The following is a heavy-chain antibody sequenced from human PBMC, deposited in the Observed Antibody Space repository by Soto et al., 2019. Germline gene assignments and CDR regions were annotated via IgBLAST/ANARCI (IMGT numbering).Heavy chain of an antibody. Sequence: VASVKVSCEASGGTFSSYAISWVRQAPGQGLEWMGGIIPIFGTANYAQKFQGRVTITADESTSTAYMELSSLRSEDTAVYYCARATPSYDFWSGHYGMDAWGQGTTVTVSS. CDR1: GGTFSSYA. D-gene: IGHD3-3*01. CDR2: IIPIFGTA. V-gene: IGHV1-69*13. CDR3: ARATPSYDFWSGHYGMDA. J-gene: IGHJ6*02.